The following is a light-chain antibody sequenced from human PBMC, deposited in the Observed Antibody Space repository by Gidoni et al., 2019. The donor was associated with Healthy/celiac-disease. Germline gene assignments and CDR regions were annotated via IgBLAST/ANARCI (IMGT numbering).Light chain of an antibody. CDR1: SLRSYY. Sequence: SSELTQDPAVSVALGQTVRITCQGDSLRSYYASWYQQKPGQAPVLVIYGKNNRPSWIPDRFSGSSSGNTASLTITGAQAEDEADYYCNSRDSSGNSVVFGGGTKLTVL. J-gene: IGLJ2*01. CDR2: GKN. CDR3: NSRDSSGNSVV. V-gene: IGLV3-19*01.